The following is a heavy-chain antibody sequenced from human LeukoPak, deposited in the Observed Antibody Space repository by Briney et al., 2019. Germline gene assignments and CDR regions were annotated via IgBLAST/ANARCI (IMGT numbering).Heavy chain of an antibody. J-gene: IGHJ4*02. V-gene: IGHV3-53*01. CDR1: GFTVSSNY. Sequence: GGSLRLSCAASGFTVSSNYTSWVRQAPGKGLEWVSVIYSGGSTYYADSVKGRFTISRDNSKNTLYLQMNGLRAEDTAVYYCARDAIDYGDYVFDYWGQGTLVTVSS. D-gene: IGHD4-17*01. CDR2: IYSGGST. CDR3: ARDAIDYGDYVFDY.